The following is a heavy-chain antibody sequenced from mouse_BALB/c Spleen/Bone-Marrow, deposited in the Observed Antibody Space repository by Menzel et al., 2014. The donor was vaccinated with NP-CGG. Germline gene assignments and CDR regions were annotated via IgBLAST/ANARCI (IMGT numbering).Heavy chain of an antibody. Sequence: EVQLQQSGAELVKPGASVKLSCTASGFNIXDTYMHWVKQRPEQGLEWIGRIDPANGNTKYDPKFQGKATITADTSSNTAYLQLSSLTSEDTAVYYCARWEYYAMDYWGQGTSVTVSS. CDR3: ARWEYYAMDY. V-gene: IGHV14-3*02. D-gene: IGHD4-1*01. CDR2: IDPANGNT. J-gene: IGHJ4*01. CDR1: GFNIXDTY.